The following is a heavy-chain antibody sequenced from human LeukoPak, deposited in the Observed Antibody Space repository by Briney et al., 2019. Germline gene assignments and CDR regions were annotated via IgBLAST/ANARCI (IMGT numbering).Heavy chain of an antibody. D-gene: IGHD5-12*01. CDR3: AKGAYDYIEIGYFDS. V-gene: IGHV3-23*01. CDR1: GFTSTNYA. CDR2: LIGSSGST. J-gene: IGHJ4*02. Sequence: PGGSLRLSCAASGFTSTNYAMSWVRQAPGKGLEWVSVLIGSSGSTDYADSVKGRFTISRDTSKNTLFLQMNSLRAEDTAIYYCAKGAYDYIEIGYFDSWGQGTLVTVSS.